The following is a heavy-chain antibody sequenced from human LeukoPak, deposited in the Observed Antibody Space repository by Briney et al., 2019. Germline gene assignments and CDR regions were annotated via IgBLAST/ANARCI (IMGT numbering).Heavy chain of an antibody. Sequence: GGSLRLSCAASGFIVSNMYMSWVRQAPGKGLEWVSAISSSGGSTYYADSVKGRFTISRDSSKNTLYLLMSSLRAGDTAVYYCAKGVYGYADYALLDYWGQGTLVTVSS. CDR1: GFIVSNMY. J-gene: IGHJ4*02. CDR2: ISSSGGST. V-gene: IGHV3-23*01. CDR3: AKGVYGYADYALLDY. D-gene: IGHD2-2*01.